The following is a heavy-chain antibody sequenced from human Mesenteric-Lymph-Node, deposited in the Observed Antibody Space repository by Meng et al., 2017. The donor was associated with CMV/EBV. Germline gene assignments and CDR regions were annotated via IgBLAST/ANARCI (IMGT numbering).Heavy chain of an antibody. D-gene: IGHD2-2*01. J-gene: IGHJ4*02. V-gene: IGHV4-61*01. CDR2: IYYSGST. Sequence: SETLSLTCTVSGGSVSSGSYYWSWIRQPPGKGLEWIGYIYYSGSTNYNPSLKSRVTISVDTSKNQFSLKLSSVTAADTAVYYCARGPIVVPAAFDYWGQGTLVTVSS. CDR1: GGSVSSGSYY. CDR3: ARGPIVVPAAFDY.